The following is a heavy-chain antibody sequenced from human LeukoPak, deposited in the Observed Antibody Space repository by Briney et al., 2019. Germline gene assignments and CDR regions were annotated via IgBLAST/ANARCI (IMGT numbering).Heavy chain of an antibody. CDR1: GGSISSSSYY. CDR2: IYFSGST. D-gene: IGHD6-19*01. CDR3: ARQTGYSSGWHFYFDY. V-gene: IGHV4-39*07. J-gene: IGHJ4*02. Sequence: SETLSLTCTVSGGSISSSSYYWGWIRQPPGEGLEWIGTIYFSGSTYYNPSLKSRVTISVDTSKNQFSLRLSSVTAADTGVYFCARQTGYSSGWHFYFDYWGQGTLVTVSS.